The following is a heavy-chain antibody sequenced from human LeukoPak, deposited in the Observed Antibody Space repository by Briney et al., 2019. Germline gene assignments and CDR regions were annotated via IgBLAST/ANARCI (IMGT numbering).Heavy chain of an antibody. CDR1: GFTFSSYA. V-gene: IGHV3-23*01. CDR2: ISGGGGNT. Sequence: GGSLRLSCAASGFTFSSYAMSWVRQAPGKGLEWVSAISGGGGNTYYADSVKGRFTISRDNSKNTLFLQMNSLRAEDTAVYYCARNLGVIVPAAAFDYWGQGTLVTVSS. J-gene: IGHJ4*02. CDR3: ARNLGVIVPAAAFDY. D-gene: IGHD2-2*01.